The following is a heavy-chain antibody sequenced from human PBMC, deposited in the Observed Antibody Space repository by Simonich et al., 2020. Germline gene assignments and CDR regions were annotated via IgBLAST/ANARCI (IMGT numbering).Heavy chain of an antibody. CDR1: GGSISSSSYY. CDR2: IYSSGST. CDR3: ARHAGFAFDI. Sequence: QLQLQESGPGLVKPSETLSLTGTFSGGSISSSSYYWGWLRQPPGKGLVWMGSIYSSGSTYYNPHLKSLVTISVDTSKNKFALTLSSVTAADTAVYYCARHAGFAFDIWGQGTMVTVSS. V-gene: IGHV4-39*01. J-gene: IGHJ3*02. D-gene: IGHD6-13*01.